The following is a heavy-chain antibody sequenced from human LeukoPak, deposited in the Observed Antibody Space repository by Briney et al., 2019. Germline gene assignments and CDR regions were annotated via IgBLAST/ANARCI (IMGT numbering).Heavy chain of an antibody. J-gene: IGHJ4*02. CDR2: INHSGTT. CDR3: ARGKYDSGGYYLDY. V-gene: IGHV4-34*01. D-gene: IGHD3-22*01. Sequence: KPSETLSLTCAVYGGSFSGYYWSWIRQPPGKGLEWIGEINHSGTTNYNPSLKSRVTISLDTSKSQFSLMLSSVTAADTAVYYCARGKYDSGGYYLDYWGQGTLVTVSS. CDR1: GGSFSGYY.